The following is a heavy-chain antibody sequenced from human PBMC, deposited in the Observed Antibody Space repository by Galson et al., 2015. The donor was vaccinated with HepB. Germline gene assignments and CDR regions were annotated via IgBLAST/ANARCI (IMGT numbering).Heavy chain of an antibody. D-gene: IGHD2-2*01. J-gene: IGHJ4*02. CDR2: ISAYNGNT. CDR3: ARDEWAYCSSTSCKQDC. V-gene: IGHV1-18*04. Sequence: SCKASGYTFTSYGISWVRQAPGQGLEWMGWISAYNGNTNYAQKLQGRVTMTTDTSTSTAYMELRSLRSDDTAVYYCARDEWAYCSSTSCKQDCWGQGTLVTVSS. CDR1: GYTFTSYG.